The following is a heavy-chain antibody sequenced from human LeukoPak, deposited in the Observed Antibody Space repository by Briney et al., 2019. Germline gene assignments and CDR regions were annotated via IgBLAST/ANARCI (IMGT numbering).Heavy chain of an antibody. CDR1: RFTFSTYW. CDR3: ARALFLGDWFDP. V-gene: IGHV3-74*01. D-gene: IGHD3-16*01. Sequence: GGSLRLSCAASRFTFSTYWMHWVRQAPGKGLVWVSRINSDGSSTSYADSVKGRFTISRDNAKSTLYLQMNSLRAEDTAVYYCARALFLGDWFDPWGQGTLVTVSS. CDR2: INSDGSST. J-gene: IGHJ5*02.